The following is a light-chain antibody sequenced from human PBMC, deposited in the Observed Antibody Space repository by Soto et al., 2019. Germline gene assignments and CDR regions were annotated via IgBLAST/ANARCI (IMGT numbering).Light chain of an antibody. CDR2: GNS. CDR1: SSNIGAGYD. J-gene: IGLJ1*01. Sequence: QSVLTQPPSVSGAPGQRVTISCTGSSSNIGAGYDVHWYQQLPGTAPKLLIYGNSNRPSGVPDRFSGPKSGTSASLAITGLQAEDEADYYCQSYDSSLSGLFGTGTKVTVL. V-gene: IGLV1-40*01. CDR3: QSYDSSLSGL.